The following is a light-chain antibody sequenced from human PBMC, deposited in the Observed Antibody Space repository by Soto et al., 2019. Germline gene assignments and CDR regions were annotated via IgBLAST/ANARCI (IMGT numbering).Light chain of an antibody. J-gene: IGLJ2*01. CDR1: SSDIGGYNY. Sequence: QSALTQPASVSGSPGQSITISCTRTSSDIGGYNYVSWYQHHPGRAPKLMIYDVSNRPSGVSSRFSGSRSGNTASLTISGLQADDEADYYCSSYTPSTILFGGGTKVTVL. CDR2: DVS. V-gene: IGLV2-14*03. CDR3: SSYTPSTIL.